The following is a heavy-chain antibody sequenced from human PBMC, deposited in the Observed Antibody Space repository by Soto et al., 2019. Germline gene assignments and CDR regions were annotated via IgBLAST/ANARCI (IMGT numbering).Heavy chain of an antibody. Sequence: SETLSLTCAVYGGSFSGYYWSWIRQPPGKGLEWIGEINHSGSTNYNPSLKSRVTISVDTSKNQFSLKLSSVTAADTAVYYCARTTYYYYMDVWGKGTTVTVSS. V-gene: IGHV4-34*01. CDR3: ARTTYYYYMDV. CDR1: GGSFSGYY. J-gene: IGHJ6*03. D-gene: IGHD1-7*01. CDR2: INHSGST.